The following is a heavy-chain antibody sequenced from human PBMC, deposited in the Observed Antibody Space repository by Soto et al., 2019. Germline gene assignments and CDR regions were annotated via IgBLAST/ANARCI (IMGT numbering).Heavy chain of an antibody. J-gene: IGHJ3*02. CDR1: GFTFSTYW. Sequence: PGGSLRLSCAASGFTFSTYWMSWVRQAPGKGLEWVANIKQDGSEKYYVDSVKGRFTISRDNAKNSLYLQMNSLRAEDTAVYYCAMLDDYGLPDIWGQGTMVTVSS. CDR2: IKQDGSEK. CDR3: AMLDDYGLPDI. V-gene: IGHV3-7*05. D-gene: IGHD4-17*01.